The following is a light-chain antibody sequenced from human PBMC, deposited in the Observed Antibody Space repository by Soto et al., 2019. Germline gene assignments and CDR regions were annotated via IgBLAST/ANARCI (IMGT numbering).Light chain of an antibody. CDR1: SSNIGNNY. CDR3: GTWDSSLSAVV. Sequence: QSVLTKLPSVSAAPGQKVTISNKRNSSNIGNNYVSWYQQLPGTAPKLLIYDNNKRPSGIPDRFSGSKSGTSATLGITGLQTGDEADYYCGTWDSSLSAVVFGGGTQLTVL. J-gene: IGLJ2*01. V-gene: IGLV1-51*01. CDR2: DNN.